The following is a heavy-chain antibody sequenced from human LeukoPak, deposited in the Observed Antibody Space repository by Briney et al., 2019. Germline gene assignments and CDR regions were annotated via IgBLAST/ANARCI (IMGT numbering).Heavy chain of an antibody. D-gene: IGHD2-15*01. Sequence: GGSLRLSCAASGFAISSYTMNWVRQAPGKGLEWVSSISSSGSKIYYADSVKGRFTVSRDNAKNSLYLQMNSLRAEDTAVYYCARVVAATKNFDYWGQGTLVTVSS. J-gene: IGHJ4*02. V-gene: IGHV3-21*04. CDR3: ARVVAATKNFDY. CDR1: GFAISSYT. CDR2: ISSSGSKI.